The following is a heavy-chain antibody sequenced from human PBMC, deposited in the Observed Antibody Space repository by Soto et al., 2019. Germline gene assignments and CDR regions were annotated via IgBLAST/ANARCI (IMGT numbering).Heavy chain of an antibody. V-gene: IGHV3-48*02. CDR3: ARALYSSSSW. D-gene: IGHD6-6*01. CDR1: GFTFSSYS. Sequence: EVQLVESGGGLVQPGGSLRLSCAASGFTFSSYSMNWVRQAPGKGLEWVSYISSSSSTIYYADSVKGRFTSSRDNAKDSLYLQMNSLRDEDTAVYYCARALYSSSSWWGQGTLVTVSS. CDR2: ISSSSSTI. J-gene: IGHJ4*02.